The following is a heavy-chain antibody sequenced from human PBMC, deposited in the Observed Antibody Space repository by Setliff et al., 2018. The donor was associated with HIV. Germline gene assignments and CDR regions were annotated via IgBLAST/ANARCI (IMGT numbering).Heavy chain of an antibody. CDR3: ASGYSSSSPRRDY. V-gene: IGHV3-23*01. D-gene: IGHD6-6*01. J-gene: IGHJ4*02. CDR2: ISDSGGST. CDR1: GFTFSDYY. Sequence: GGSLRLSCAGSGSGGSGFTFSDYYMMNWVRQAPGKGLEWVSGISDSGGSTYYADSVKGRFTISRDNSKNTLNLQMNSLRAEDTAVYYCASGYSSSSPRRDYWGQGTLVTVSS.